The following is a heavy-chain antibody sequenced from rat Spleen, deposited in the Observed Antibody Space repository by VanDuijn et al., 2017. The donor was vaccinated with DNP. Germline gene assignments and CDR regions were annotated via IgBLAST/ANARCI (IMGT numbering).Heavy chain of an antibody. Sequence: EVQLQESGPGLVKPSQSLSLTCSVTGYPIISNYWGWIRKFPGNELEWMGYIDSEGSTSYHPSLKSRISITRDTSTNQFFLQVNSVNSEDTATYYCARGYDTDYYYGLFDYWGQGVMVTVSS. J-gene: IGHJ2*01. CDR2: IDSEGST. V-gene: IGHV3-3*01. CDR1: GYPIISNY. D-gene: IGHD1-6*01. CDR3: ARGYDTDYYYGLFDY.